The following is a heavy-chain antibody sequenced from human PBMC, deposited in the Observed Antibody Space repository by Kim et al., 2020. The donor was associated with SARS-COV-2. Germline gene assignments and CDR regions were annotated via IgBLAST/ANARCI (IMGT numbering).Heavy chain of an antibody. CDR3: ARVPSVPILYYFDY. J-gene: IGHJ4*02. D-gene: IGHD2-15*01. CDR2: IYYSGST. CDR1: GGSISSYY. Sequence: SETLSLTCTVSGGSISSYYWSWIRQPPGKGLEWIGYIYYSGSTNYNPSLKSRVTISVDTSKNQFSLKLSSVTAADTAVYYCARVPSVPILYYFDYWGQGTLVTVSS. V-gene: IGHV4-59*01.